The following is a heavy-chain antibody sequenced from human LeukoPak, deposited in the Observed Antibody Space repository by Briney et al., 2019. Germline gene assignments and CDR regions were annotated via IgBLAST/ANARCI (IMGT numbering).Heavy chain of an antibody. J-gene: IGHJ4*02. Sequence: GGSLRLSCAASGFTFSTYYMHWVRQAPGNGLVWVGRINADGSNTNYADSVKGRFTLSRDNAKNTLYLQMNSLRAEDTAVYYCARSFWGSYSDFWGQGTLVTVSS. CDR1: GFTFSTYY. CDR2: INADGSNT. V-gene: IGHV3-74*01. D-gene: IGHD3-16*01. CDR3: ARSFWGSYSDF.